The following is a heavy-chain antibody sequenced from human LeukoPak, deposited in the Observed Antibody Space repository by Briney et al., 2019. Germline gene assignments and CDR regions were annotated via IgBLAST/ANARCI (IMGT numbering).Heavy chain of an antibody. D-gene: IGHD2-15*01. CDR2: IKQDGSEK. Sequence: PGGSLRLSCAASGFTFSSYWMSWVRQAPGKGLEWVANIKQDGSEKYYVDSVKDRFTISRDNAKNSLYLQMNSLRAEDTAVYYCARFGCSGGSCYDPWFDPWGQGTLVTVSS. CDR1: GFTFSSYW. CDR3: ARFGCSGGSCYDPWFDP. J-gene: IGHJ5*02. V-gene: IGHV3-7*04.